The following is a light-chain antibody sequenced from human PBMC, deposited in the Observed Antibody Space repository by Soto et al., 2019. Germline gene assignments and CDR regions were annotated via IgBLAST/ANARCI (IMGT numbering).Light chain of an antibody. CDR2: RAS. V-gene: IGKV3-15*01. CDR3: QQYSVWPWT. CDR1: QSLTTD. Sequence: EIVVTQSPATLSVSPGERATFSCRASQSLTTDLAWYQQRPGQAPRLLIYRASTRATGIPARFSGSGSGTEFTLTISSLQSEDFAVYYCQQYSVWPWTFGQGTKVEIK. J-gene: IGKJ1*01.